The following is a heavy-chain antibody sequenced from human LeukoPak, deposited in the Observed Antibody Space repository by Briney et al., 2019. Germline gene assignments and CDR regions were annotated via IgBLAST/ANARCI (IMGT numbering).Heavy chain of an antibody. CDR2: ISSSSSYI. CDR1: GFTFSSYS. Sequence: KPGGSLRLSCAASGFTFSSYSMNWVRQAPGKGLEWVSSISSSSSYIYYADSVKGRFTISRDNAKNSLYLQMNSLRAEDTAVYYCARVGYSWNAFDIWGQGTMVTVSS. CDR3: ARVGYSWNAFDI. D-gene: IGHD5-12*01. V-gene: IGHV3-21*01. J-gene: IGHJ3*02.